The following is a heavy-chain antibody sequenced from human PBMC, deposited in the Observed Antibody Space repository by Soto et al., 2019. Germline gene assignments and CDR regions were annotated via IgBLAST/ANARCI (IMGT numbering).Heavy chain of an antibody. V-gene: IGHV4-30-4*01. CDR3: ARGRYCLTGRCFPNWFDP. D-gene: IGHD7-27*01. CDR2: IYKSATT. CDR1: GDSISNLDYF. J-gene: IGHJ5*02. Sequence: SETLSLTCSVSGDSISNLDYFWAWIRQPPGQALEYIGYIYKSATTYYNPSFESRVAISVDTSKSQFSLNVTSVTAADTAVYFCARGRYCLTGRCFPNWFDPWGQGALVTVSS.